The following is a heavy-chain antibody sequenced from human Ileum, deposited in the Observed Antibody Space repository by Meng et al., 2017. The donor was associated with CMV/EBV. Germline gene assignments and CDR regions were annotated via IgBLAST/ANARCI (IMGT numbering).Heavy chain of an antibody. CDR1: GVTISDYY. CDR2: VRNRANSDTT. Sequence: CAASGVTISDYYMDWVRQAPGKGLEWIGRVRNRANSDTTEYAASVKGRFTISRDDSKNSLYLQMNSLKSEDTAVYYCTKGAWYWYFDLWGRGTLVTVSS. V-gene: IGHV3-72*01. J-gene: IGHJ2*01. CDR3: TKGAWYWYFDL.